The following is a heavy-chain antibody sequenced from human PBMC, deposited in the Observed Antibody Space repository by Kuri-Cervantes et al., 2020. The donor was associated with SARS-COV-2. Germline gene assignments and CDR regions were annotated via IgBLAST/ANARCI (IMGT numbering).Heavy chain of an antibody. J-gene: IGHJ4*02. CDR2: IYTSGST. V-gene: IGHV4-4*07. CDR1: GGSISSYY. Sequence: GSLRLSCTVSGGSISSYYWSWIRQPAGKGLEWIGRIYTSGSTNYNPSLKSRVTMSVDTSKNQFSLKLSSVTAADTAVYYCARGRGTYSSGWYPFDYWGQGTLVTVSS. D-gene: IGHD6-19*01. CDR3: ARGRGTYSSGWYPFDY.